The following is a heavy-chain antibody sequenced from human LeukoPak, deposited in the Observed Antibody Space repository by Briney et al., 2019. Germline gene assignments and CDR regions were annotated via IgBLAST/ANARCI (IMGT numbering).Heavy chain of an antibody. D-gene: IGHD6-13*01. Sequence: SETLSLTCTVSGGSVSSGSYYWSWIRQPPGKGLEWIGYIYYSGSTNYNPSLKSRVTISVDKSQNQFSLKLRSVTAAETAVYYCARDSPYSSSWQSEAFDTWGKGPRVTVSS. V-gene: IGHV4-61*01. CDR3: ARDSPYSSSWQSEAFDT. CDR2: IYYSGST. CDR1: GGSVSSGSYY. J-gene: IGHJ3*02.